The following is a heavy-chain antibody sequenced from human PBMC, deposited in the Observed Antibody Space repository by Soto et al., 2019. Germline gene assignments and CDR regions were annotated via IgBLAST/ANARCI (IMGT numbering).Heavy chain of an antibody. CDR1: GGSIRSFY. J-gene: IGHJ4*02. CDR2: IYYSGIT. V-gene: IGHV4-59*01. D-gene: IGHD6-19*01. CDR3: TRAPPGSGWYTLFDY. Sequence: SETLSVTCTVSGGSIRSFYWSWIRQPPGKGLEWIGYIYYSGITNYNPSLKSRVTMSVDTSKNQFSLKLSSVTAADTAMYYCTRAPPGSGWYTLFDYWGQGTLVTVSS.